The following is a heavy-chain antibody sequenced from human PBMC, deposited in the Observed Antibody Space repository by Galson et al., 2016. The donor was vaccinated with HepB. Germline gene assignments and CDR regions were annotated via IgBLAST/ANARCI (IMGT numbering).Heavy chain of an antibody. Sequence: SLRLSCAASEFTFRNYAMHWVRQAPGKGLEWVAVISSDGNNKYYADSVKGRFTISRDNSKNTLYLLMNSLRTEDTAVYFCARGLPTTWNIAPRPLDYWGQGTLVTVSS. CDR1: EFTFRNYA. CDR3: ARGLPTTWNIAPRPLDY. CDR2: ISSDGNNK. J-gene: IGHJ4*02. V-gene: IGHV3-30-3*01. D-gene: IGHD6-6*01.